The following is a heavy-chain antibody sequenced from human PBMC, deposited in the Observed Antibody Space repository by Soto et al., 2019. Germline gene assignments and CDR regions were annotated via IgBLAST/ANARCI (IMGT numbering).Heavy chain of an antibody. D-gene: IGHD2-15*01. CDR2: INAGNGNT. J-gene: IGHJ6*02. CDR1: GYTFTSYA. CDR3: ARDGGTRVVAAASYYYYGMDV. V-gene: IGHV1-3*01. Sequence: ASVKVSCKASGYTFTSYAMHWVRQAPGQRLEWMGWINAGNGNTKYSQKFQGRVTITRDTSAGTAYMELSSLRSEDTAVYYCARDGGTRVVAAASYYYYGMDVWGQGTTVTAP.